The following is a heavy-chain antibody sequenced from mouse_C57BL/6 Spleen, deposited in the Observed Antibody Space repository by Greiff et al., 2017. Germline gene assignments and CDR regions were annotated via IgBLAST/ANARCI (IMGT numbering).Heavy chain of an antibody. J-gene: IGHJ3*01. CDR1: GYTFTGYW. CDR2: ILPGSGST. Sequence: VQLQQSGAELMKPGASVKLSCKATGYTFTGYWIEGVKQRPGHGLEWIGEILPGSGSTTYNEKFKGKATFTADTSSNTAYMQLSSLTTEDSAIYYCARRSVGKWFAYWGQGTLVTVSA. D-gene: IGHD1-1*02. CDR3: ARRSVGKWFAY. V-gene: IGHV1-9*01.